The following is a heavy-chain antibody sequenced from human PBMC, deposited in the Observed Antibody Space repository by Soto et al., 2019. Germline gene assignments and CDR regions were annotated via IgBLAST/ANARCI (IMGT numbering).Heavy chain of an antibody. D-gene: IGHD2-15*01. CDR2: IKQDGSEK. J-gene: IGHJ6*02. CDR1: GFTFSSYW. V-gene: IGHV3-7*03. Sequence: EVQLVESGGGLVQPGGSLRLSCAASGFTFSSYWMSWVRQAPGKGLEWVTNIKQDGSEKYYVDSVKGRFTISRDNAKNSLYLQMNSLRAEDTAVYYCARLEYCSGGSCYYYGMDVWGQGTTVTVSS. CDR3: ARLEYCSGGSCYYYGMDV.